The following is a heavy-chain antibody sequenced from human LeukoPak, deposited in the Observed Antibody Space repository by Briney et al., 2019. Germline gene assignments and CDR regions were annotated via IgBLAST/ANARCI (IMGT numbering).Heavy chain of an antibody. V-gene: IGHV4-34*01. CDR3: AWTTVTTRAYYYYYYMDV. CDR2: INHSGST. CDR1: GGSFSGYY. D-gene: IGHD4-17*01. J-gene: IGHJ6*03. Sequence: SETLSLTCAVYGGSFSGYYWSWIRQPPGKGLEWIGEINHSGSTNYNPSLKSRVTISVDTSKNQFSLKLSSVTAADTAVYYCAWTTVTTRAYYYYYYMDVWGKGTTVTVSS.